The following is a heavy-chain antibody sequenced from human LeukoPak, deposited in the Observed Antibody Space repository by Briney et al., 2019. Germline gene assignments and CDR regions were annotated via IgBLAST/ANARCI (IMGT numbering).Heavy chain of an antibody. D-gene: IGHD5-24*01. V-gene: IGHV3-30*18. CDR3: AKSLGGYNTGDYYYYGMDV. CDR2: ISSDGTQK. J-gene: IGHJ6*02. Sequence: GGYLRLSCAASGFTFNNYGMHWVRQAPGKGLEWVAVISSDGTQKYYADSVKGRVTISRDDFKKTVYLQMNSLRGEDTAVYYCAKSLGGYNTGDYYYYGMDVWGQGTTVSVSS. CDR1: GFTFNNYG.